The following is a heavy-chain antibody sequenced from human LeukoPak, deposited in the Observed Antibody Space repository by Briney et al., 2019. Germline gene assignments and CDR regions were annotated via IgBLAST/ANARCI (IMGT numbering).Heavy chain of an antibody. CDR3: ARDISPTSERAYYYYGMDV. D-gene: IGHD1-1*01. Sequence: ASVKVSCKASGYTFTSYAMNWVRQAPGQGLEWMGWINTNTGNPTYAQGFTGRFVFSLDTSVSTAYLQISSLKAEDTAVYYCARDISPTSERAYYYYGMDVWGQGTTVTVSS. V-gene: IGHV7-4-1*02. CDR2: INTNTGNP. J-gene: IGHJ6*02. CDR1: GYTFTSYA.